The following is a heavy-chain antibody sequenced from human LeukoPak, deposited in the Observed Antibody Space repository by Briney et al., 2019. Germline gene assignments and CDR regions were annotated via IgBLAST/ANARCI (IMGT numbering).Heavy chain of an antibody. V-gene: IGHV4-39*01. CDR1: GGSISPNDYY. J-gene: IGHJ4*02. CDR3: AASRSHDALDY. CDR2: IYYGGST. Sequence: SETLPLTCTVSGGSISPNDYYWGWIRQPPEKGLEWIGSIYYGGSTYYNPSLRTRVTISVDTSKNQFSLKVNSVTAADTAVYYCAASRSHDALDYWGQGTLVTVSS. D-gene: IGHD1-26*01.